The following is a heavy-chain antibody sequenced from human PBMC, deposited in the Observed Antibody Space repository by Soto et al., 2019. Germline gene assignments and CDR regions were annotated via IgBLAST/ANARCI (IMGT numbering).Heavy chain of an antibody. CDR3: AKAPHDNGHYNWFDP. CDR2: IRSKANNYAT. J-gene: IGHJ5*02. V-gene: IGHV3-73*01. Sequence: GGSLRLSCAASGFTFSDSAMHWVRQASGKGLEWVGRIRSKANNYATAYAASVKGRFTISRDDSKNTAYLQMNSLKTEDTAVYYCAKAPHDNGHYNWFDPWGQGTLVTVSS. CDR1: GFTFSDSA. D-gene: IGHD4-17*01.